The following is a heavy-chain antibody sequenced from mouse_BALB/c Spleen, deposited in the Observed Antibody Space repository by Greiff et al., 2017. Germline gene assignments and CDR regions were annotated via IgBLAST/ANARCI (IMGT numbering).Heavy chain of an antibody. Sequence: EVKVVESGGGLVKPGGSLKLSCAASGFTFSSYAMSWVRQTPEKRLEWVASISSGGSTYYPDSVKGRFTISRDNARNILYLQMSSLRSEDTAMYYCARGRGKTGYFDYWGQGTTLTVSS. CDR1: GFTFSSYA. CDR2: ISSGGST. J-gene: IGHJ2*01. V-gene: IGHV5-6-5*01. D-gene: IGHD4-1*01. CDR3: ARGRGKTGYFDY.